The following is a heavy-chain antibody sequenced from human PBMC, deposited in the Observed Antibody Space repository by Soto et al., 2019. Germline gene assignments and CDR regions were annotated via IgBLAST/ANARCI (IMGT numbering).Heavy chain of an antibody. V-gene: IGHV1-18*01. CDR2: ISAYNGNT. J-gene: IGHJ6*02. Sequence: ASVKVSCKASGYTFTSYGINWVRQAPGQGLEWMGWISAYNGNTNYAQKLQGRVTMTTDTSTSTAYMELRSLRSDDTAVYYCARVHDFWSGYYTRYYGMDVWGQGTTVTVSS. D-gene: IGHD3-3*01. CDR1: GYTFTSYG. CDR3: ARVHDFWSGYYTRYYGMDV.